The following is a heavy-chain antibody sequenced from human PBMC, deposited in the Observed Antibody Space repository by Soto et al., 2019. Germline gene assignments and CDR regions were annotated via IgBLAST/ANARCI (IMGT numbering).Heavy chain of an antibody. Sequence: SETLSLTCTVSDDSSSNYRWSWIRQPPGRRLEWIGYIDSNGGTSYNPSLQSRVTISIDTSTKQFFLKLSSVTASDTAVYYCVRQGFGRLHGLVDVWGQGTTVTVSS. CDR2: IDSNGGT. J-gene: IGHJ6*02. CDR1: DDSSSNYR. D-gene: IGHD3-10*01. V-gene: IGHV4-59*08. CDR3: VRQGFGRLHGLVDV.